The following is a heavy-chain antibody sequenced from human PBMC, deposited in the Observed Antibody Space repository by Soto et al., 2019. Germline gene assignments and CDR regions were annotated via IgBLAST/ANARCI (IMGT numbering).Heavy chain of an antibody. Sequence: PSETLSLTCTVSGGSISSYYWSWIRQPPGKGLEWIGYIHYSGTTYYNPSLKSRITISVDTSKNQFSLMLSSVTAADTAVYYCARRDIVATSGAFDIWGQGTMVTVSS. CDR2: IHYSGTT. V-gene: IGHV4-59*12. D-gene: IGHD5-12*01. CDR3: ARRDIVATSGAFDI. CDR1: GGSISSYY. J-gene: IGHJ3*02.